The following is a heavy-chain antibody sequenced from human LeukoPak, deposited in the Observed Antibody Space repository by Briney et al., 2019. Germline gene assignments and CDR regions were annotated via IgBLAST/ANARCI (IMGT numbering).Heavy chain of an antibody. J-gene: IGHJ4*02. Sequence: ASVKVSCKASGYTFTGYYMHWVRQAPGQGPEWMGWINPNSGGTNYAQKFQGRVTMTRDTSISTAYMELSRLRSDDTAVYYCARDVGTARVFDYWGQGTLVTVSS. CDR3: ARDVGTARVFDY. CDR1: GYTFTGYY. D-gene: IGHD6-6*01. V-gene: IGHV1-2*02. CDR2: INPNSGGT.